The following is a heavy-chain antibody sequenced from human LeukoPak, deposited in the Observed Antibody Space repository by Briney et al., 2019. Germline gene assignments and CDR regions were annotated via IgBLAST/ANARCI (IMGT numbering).Heavy chain of an antibody. D-gene: IGHD3-22*01. CDR3: ARAGSYYDSSGYYPPVSYFDY. V-gene: IGHV4-34*01. CDR2: INHSGST. CDR1: GGSFSGYY. J-gene: IGHJ4*02. Sequence: SETLSLTCAVYGGSFSGYYWSWIRQPPGKGLEWIGEINHSGSTNYNPSLKSRVTISVDTSKNQFSLKLSSVTAADTAVYYCARAGSYYDSSGYYPPVSYFDYWGQGTLVTVSS.